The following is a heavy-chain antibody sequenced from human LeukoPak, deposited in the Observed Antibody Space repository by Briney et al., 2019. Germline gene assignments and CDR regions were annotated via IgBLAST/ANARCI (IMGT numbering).Heavy chain of an antibody. V-gene: IGHV1-18*01. CDR1: GYTFTSYG. D-gene: IGHD2-2*02. CDR2: ISAYNGNT. J-gene: IGHJ4*02. CDR3: ARDHCSSTSCYNYFDY. Sequence: ASVKVSCKASGYTFTSYGISWVRQAPGQGLEWMGWISAYNGNTNYAQKLQGRVTMTTDTSTSTAYMELRSLRSDDTAVYYCARDHCSSTSCYNYFDYWGQGTLVTVSS.